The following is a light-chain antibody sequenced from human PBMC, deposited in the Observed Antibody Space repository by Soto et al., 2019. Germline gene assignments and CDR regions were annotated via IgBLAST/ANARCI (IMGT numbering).Light chain of an antibody. CDR3: QQYNSYLVT. CDR2: DAS. V-gene: IGKV1-5*01. J-gene: IGKJ4*01. Sequence: DIQMTQSPSTLSASVGDRVTITCRASQSISGWLAWYQQKPGKAPKLLMYDASSLQSGVPSRFSGSGSGTEFPLCISTLQPDDFATYYCQQYNSYLVTFGGGTKVESK. CDR1: QSISGW.